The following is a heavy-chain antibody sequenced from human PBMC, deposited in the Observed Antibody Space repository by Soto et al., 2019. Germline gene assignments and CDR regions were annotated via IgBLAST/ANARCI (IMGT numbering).Heavy chain of an antibody. Sequence: EVQLVESGGGLVQPGGSLRLSCAASGFTFSNAWRHWVRQAPGKGLVWVSHINSDGSTTTYADSVKGRFTISRDNAKNTVYLQMNSLRVEDTALYYCAKDTAYSTAYWGQGTLVTVAS. D-gene: IGHD2-2*01. CDR2: INSDGSTT. J-gene: IGHJ4*02. CDR1: GFTFSNAW. CDR3: AKDTAYSTAY. V-gene: IGHV3-74*01.